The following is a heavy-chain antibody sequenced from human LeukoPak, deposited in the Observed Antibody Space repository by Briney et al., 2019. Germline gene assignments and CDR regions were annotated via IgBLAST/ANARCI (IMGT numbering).Heavy chain of an antibody. CDR3: ARHYYGSGSYFYYYYMDV. Sequence: PSETLSLTCAVYGGSFSGYYWSWIRQPPGKGLEWIGKINHSGSTNYNPSLKSRVTISVDTSKNQFSLKLSSVTAADTAVYYCARHYYGSGSYFYYYYMDVWGKGTTVTISS. V-gene: IGHV4-34*01. CDR1: GGSFSGYY. J-gene: IGHJ6*03. CDR2: INHSGST. D-gene: IGHD3-10*01.